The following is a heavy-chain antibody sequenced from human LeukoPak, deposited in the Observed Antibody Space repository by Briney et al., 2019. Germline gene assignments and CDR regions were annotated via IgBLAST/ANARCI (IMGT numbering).Heavy chain of an antibody. Sequence: PSETLSLTCTGSGGSISSGLYYWSWIRQPAGKGLEWIGRIYTSGSTNYNPSLKIPITRSVDTSKNQFSLRLSSVPAADTAVSYCARVKPWSLTFYMDVSGKGTTVTISS. CDR3: ARVKPWSLTFYMDV. CDR1: GGSISSGLYY. V-gene: IGHV4-61*02. J-gene: IGHJ6*03. CDR2: IYTSGST.